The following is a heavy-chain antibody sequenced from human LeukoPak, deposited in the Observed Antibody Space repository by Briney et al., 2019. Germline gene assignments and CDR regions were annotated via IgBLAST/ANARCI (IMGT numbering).Heavy chain of an antibody. V-gene: IGHV3-9*01. D-gene: IGHD1-14*01. CDR2: ISWNSGSI. CDR1: GFTFSSYG. Sequence: GGSLRLSCAASGFTFSSYGMHWVRHAPGKGLEWVSGISWNSGSIGYADSVKGRFTISRDNAKNSLYLQMNSLRAEDTALYCCAKDYPYRTPEYYYYYYGMDVWGQGTTVTVSS. CDR3: AKDYPYRTPEYYYYYYGMDV. J-gene: IGHJ6*02.